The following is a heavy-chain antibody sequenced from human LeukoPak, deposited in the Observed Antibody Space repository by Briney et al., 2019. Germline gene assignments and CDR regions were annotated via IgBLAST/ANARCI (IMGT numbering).Heavy chain of an antibody. J-gene: IGHJ4*02. Sequence: ASVKVSCKSSVYTFTDYNIHWVRQSPGQGLEWMGWINTNSGGANYAQKFQGRVTVTRDTSISTAYMELSSLRSDDTAVYYCARGHPLSNGYVYYFDYWGQGTLVTVSS. CDR3: ARGHPLSNGYVYYFDY. V-gene: IGHV1-2*02. CDR2: INTNSGGA. CDR1: VYTFTDYN. D-gene: IGHD6-13*01.